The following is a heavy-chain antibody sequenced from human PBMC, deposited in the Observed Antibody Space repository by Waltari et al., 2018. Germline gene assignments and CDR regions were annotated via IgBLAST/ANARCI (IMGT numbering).Heavy chain of an antibody. D-gene: IGHD2-15*01. J-gene: IGHJ4*02. CDR1: GGSISSGGYS. CDR2: IYHSGST. Sequence: QLQLQESGSGLVKPSQTLSLTCAVSGGSISSGGYSWRWIRQPPGKGLEWIGYIYHSGSTYYNPSLKSRVTISVDRSKNQFSLKLSSVTAADTAVYYCARGRYCSGGSCYPGYFDYWGQGTLVTVSS. CDR3: ARGRYCSGGSCYPGYFDY. V-gene: IGHV4-30-2*01.